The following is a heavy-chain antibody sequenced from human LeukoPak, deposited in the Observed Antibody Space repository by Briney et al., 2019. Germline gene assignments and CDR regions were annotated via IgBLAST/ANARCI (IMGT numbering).Heavy chain of an antibody. CDR1: GGSISSGSYY. CDR3: AREYYDFWTGARYYMDV. Sequence: KPSETLSLTCTVSGGSISSGSYYWSWIRQPAGKGLEWIGRIYTSGSTNYNPSLKSRVTISVDTSKNQFSLKLSSVTAADTAVYYCAREYYDFWTGARYYMDVWGKGTTVTVSS. J-gene: IGHJ6*03. V-gene: IGHV4-61*02. D-gene: IGHD3-3*01. CDR2: IYTSGST.